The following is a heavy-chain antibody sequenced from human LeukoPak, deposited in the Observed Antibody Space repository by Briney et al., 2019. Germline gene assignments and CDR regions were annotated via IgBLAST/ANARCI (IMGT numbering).Heavy chain of an antibody. CDR3: ARDRVVARPCLDY. CDR2: INQDGSDT. J-gene: IGHJ4*02. CDR1: GGSISSSGYY. Sequence: ETLSLTCTVSGGSISSSGYYWGWIRQPPGKGLEWVASINQDGSDTYYVDSVKGRFTISRDNAKNSLYMQMNSLRAEDTAVYYCARDRVVARPCLDYWGQGTLVTVSS. V-gene: IGHV3-7*01. D-gene: IGHD6-6*01.